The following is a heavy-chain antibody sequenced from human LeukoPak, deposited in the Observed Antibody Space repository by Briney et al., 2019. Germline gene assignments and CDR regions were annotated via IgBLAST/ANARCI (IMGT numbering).Heavy chain of an antibody. CDR3: ARRYCTTTTWYYFDY. J-gene: IGHJ4*02. CDR2: ISSSGST. D-gene: IGHD2-2*01. V-gene: IGHV4-39*01. Sequence: PSETLSLTCAVSGGSISSSSHHWGWIRQPPGKGLEWIASISSSGSTNYNPSLQSRATISVDTSKNQSSLRLSSVTAADTAVYYCARRYCTTTTWYYFDYWGQGTLVTVSS. CDR1: GGSISSSSHH.